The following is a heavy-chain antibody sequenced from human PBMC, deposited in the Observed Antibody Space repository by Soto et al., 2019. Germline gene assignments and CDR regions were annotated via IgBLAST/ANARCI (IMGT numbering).Heavy chain of an antibody. CDR2: IYWDDDR. D-gene: IGHD6-6*01. CDR1: GFSLSTSGVG. Sequence: ITLKESGPTLVKPTQTLTLTCTFSGFSLSTSGVGVGWIRQPPGKALEWLALIYWDDDRRRSPSLKSRLTIAKDTSKNQVVLRMTTMNPVDTAKYYWAHRRVARTYSSSDSSFDYWGQGILITVSS. CDR3: AHRRVARTYSSSDSSFDY. J-gene: IGHJ4*02. V-gene: IGHV2-5*02.